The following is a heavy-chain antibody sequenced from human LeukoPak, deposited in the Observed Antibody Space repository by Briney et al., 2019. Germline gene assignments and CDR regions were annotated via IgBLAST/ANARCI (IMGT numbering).Heavy chain of an antibody. D-gene: IGHD6-6*01. Sequence: GRPLRLSCAASGFTFSNHGMHWVRQAPGKGLEWVANIWYDGSQEYYADTVKGRFTISRDISKNTLYLQMNSLRAEDTAVYYCARDLAAARLDFRGQGTLVTVSS. V-gene: IGHV3-33*01. J-gene: IGHJ4*02. CDR1: GFTFSNHG. CDR2: IWYDGSQE. CDR3: ARDLAAARLDF.